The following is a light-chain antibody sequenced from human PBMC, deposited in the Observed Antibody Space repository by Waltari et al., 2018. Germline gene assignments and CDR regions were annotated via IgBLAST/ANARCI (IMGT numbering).Light chain of an antibody. J-gene: IGKJ1*01. CDR3: QQYGSSSWT. CDR1: QSISSSY. V-gene: IGKV3-20*01. CDR2: GAS. Sequence: EIVLTQSPGTLSLSPGERATLSCRASQSISSSYFAWYQQKPGQAPRLLIYGASWRATGIPDRFSGSGSGTDFTLTISRLEPEDFAVYYCQQYGSSSWTFGQGTKVEIK.